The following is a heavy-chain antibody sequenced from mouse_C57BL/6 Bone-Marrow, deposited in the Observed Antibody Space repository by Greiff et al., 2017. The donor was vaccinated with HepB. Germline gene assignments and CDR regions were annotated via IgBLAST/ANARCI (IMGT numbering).Heavy chain of an antibody. D-gene: IGHD2-5*01. CDR1: GYTFTSYW. CDR2: IDPSDSYT. CDR3: ARKGVTTLYYYAMDY. Sequence: VKLQQPGAELVMPGASVKLSCKASGYTFTSYWMHWVKQRPGQGLEWIGEIDPSDSYTNYNQKFKGKSTLTVDKSSSTAYMQLSSLTSEDSAVYYCARKGVTTLYYYAMDYWGQGTSVTVSS. V-gene: IGHV1-69*01. J-gene: IGHJ4*01.